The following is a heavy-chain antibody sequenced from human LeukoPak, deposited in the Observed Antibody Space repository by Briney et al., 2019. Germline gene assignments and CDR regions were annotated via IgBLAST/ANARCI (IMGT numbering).Heavy chain of an antibody. CDR1: GVSFSSTSYY. CDR3: ARQLGYCSSTSCYPPLGWFDP. J-gene: IGHJ5*02. Sequence: SETLSLTCTVSGVSFSSTSYYWGWIRQPPGKGLEWIGSMYYGGSNYYNPSLKSRVTISVDTSKNQFSLKLSSVTAADTAVYYCARQLGYCSSTSCYPPLGWFDPWGQGTLVTVSS. D-gene: IGHD2-2*01. CDR2: MYYGGSN. V-gene: IGHV4-39*01.